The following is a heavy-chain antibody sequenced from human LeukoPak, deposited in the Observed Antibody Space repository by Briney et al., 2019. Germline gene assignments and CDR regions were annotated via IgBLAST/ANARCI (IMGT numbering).Heavy chain of an antibody. J-gene: IGHJ6*02. D-gene: IGHD6-13*01. Sequence: SETLSLTCTVSGGSISSYYWSWIRQPPGKGLEWIGYIYYSGSTNYNPSLKSRVTISVDTSKNQFSLELSSVTAADTAVYYCARRGSSSWYPPDYGMDVWGQGTTVTVSS. CDR2: IYYSGST. CDR3: ARRGSSSWYPPDYGMDV. CDR1: GGSISSYY. V-gene: IGHV4-59*08.